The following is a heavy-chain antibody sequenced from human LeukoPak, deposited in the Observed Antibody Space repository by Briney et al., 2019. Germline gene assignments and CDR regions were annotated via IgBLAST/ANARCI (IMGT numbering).Heavy chain of an antibody. CDR2: INHSGST. CDR1: GGSFSGYY. J-gene: IGHJ5*02. Sequence: PSETLSLTCAVYGGSFSGYYWSWIRQPPGKGLEWIGEINHSGSTNYNPSLKSRVTISVDTSKNQFSLKLSSVTAADTAVYYCARGYDYRGNWFDPWGQGTLVTVSS. CDR3: ARGYDYRGNWFDP. V-gene: IGHV4-34*01. D-gene: IGHD5-12*01.